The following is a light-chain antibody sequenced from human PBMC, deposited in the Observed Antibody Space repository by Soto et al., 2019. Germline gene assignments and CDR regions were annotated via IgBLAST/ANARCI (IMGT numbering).Light chain of an antibody. Sequence: DIQFTQCPSFLSASVGSIVTITCRASTAIRSYFAWYHQKPGKATQVLIPAASTLQSGVPSRFSGSGSATEFTLTISSLQPEDCATYYCQQLISYPLNFGGGTKVDIK. V-gene: IGKV1-9*01. CDR1: TAIRSY. CDR2: AAS. J-gene: IGKJ4*01. CDR3: QQLISYPLN.